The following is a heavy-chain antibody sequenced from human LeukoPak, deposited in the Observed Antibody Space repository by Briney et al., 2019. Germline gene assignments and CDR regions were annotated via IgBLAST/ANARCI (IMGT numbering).Heavy chain of an antibody. CDR2: ISAYNGNT. Sequence: ASVKVSCKASGYTFTSYGISWVRQAPGQGLEWMGWISAYNGNTNYAQKLQGRVTMTRDTSISTAYMELSSLRSDDTAVYYCAREYYYESSDYYVVLSGAFDIWGQGTMVTVSS. CDR1: GYTFTSYG. CDR3: AREYYYESSDYYVVLSGAFDI. V-gene: IGHV1-18*01. J-gene: IGHJ3*02. D-gene: IGHD3-22*01.